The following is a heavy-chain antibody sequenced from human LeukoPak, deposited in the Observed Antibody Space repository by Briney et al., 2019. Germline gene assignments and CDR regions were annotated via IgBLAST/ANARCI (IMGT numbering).Heavy chain of an antibody. CDR1: GGSISSYY. Sequence: SETLSLTCTVSGGSISSYYWSWIRQPPGKGLEWIAYIYYSGSTNFNPSLKSRGTISIDTSKNQFSLKLSSVTAADTAVYYCAREITIFGVVRFDPWGQGTLVTVSS. J-gene: IGHJ5*02. CDR3: AREITIFGVVRFDP. V-gene: IGHV4-59*01. D-gene: IGHD3-3*01. CDR2: IYYSGST.